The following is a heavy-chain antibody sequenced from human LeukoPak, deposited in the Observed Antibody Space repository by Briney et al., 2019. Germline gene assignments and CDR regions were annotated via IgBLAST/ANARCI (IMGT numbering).Heavy chain of an antibody. Sequence: SETLSLTCTVSGGSISSYYWTWFRQPPGKGLERIGDVYYSGGTNYNPSLKSRVTISVDTSKNQFSLKLSSVTSADTAVYYCARDRITGTTLTSDPWGQGTLVTVSS. D-gene: IGHD1-7*01. J-gene: IGHJ5*02. CDR2: VYYSGGT. CDR1: GGSISSYY. CDR3: ARDRITGTTLTSDP. V-gene: IGHV4-59*01.